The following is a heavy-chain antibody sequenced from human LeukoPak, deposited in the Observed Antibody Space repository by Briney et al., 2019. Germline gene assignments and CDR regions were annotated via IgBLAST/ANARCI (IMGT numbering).Heavy chain of an antibody. CDR2: ISGSTGDT. Sequence: ASVKVSCKASGYSFVLYGISWVRQAPVEGPEWMGWISGSTGDTNYAQKFQGRVTMTADTPSSTAYMELRSLRLDDMAVYYCARDENYGIFFNVDYWGQGTLVTVSS. V-gene: IGHV1-18*03. D-gene: IGHD4-17*01. J-gene: IGHJ4*02. CDR1: GYSFVLYG. CDR3: ARDENYGIFFNVDY.